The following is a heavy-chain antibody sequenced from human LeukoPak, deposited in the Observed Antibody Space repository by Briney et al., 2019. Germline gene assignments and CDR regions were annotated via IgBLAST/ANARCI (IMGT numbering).Heavy chain of an antibody. J-gene: IGHJ3*02. Sequence: PSETLSLTCTVSGGSISSSSYYWGWIRQPPGKGLEWIGSIYYSGSTYYNPSLKSRVTISVDTSKNQFSLKLSSVTAADTAVYYCARDRPQLLWHDAFDIWGQGTMVTVSS. CDR1: GGSISSSSYY. CDR2: IYYSGST. CDR3: ARDRPQLLWHDAFDI. D-gene: IGHD2-2*01. V-gene: IGHV4-39*07.